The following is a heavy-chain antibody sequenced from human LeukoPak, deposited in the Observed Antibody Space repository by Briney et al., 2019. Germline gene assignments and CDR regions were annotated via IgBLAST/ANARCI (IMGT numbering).Heavy chain of an antibody. Sequence: SETLSLTCTVSGGSISSYYWSWIRQPPGKGLEWIGYIYYSGSTNYNPSLKSRVTISVDTSKNQFSLKLSSVTAADTAVYYCATGRGTMVRGVITPYYFDYWGQGTLVTVSS. CDR3: ATGRGTMVRGVITPYYFDY. CDR2: IYYSGST. D-gene: IGHD3-10*01. J-gene: IGHJ4*02. V-gene: IGHV4-59*01. CDR1: GGSISSYY.